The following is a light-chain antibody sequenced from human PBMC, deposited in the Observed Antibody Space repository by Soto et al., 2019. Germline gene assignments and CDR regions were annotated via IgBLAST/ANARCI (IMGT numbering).Light chain of an antibody. Sequence: EIVLTQSPGTLSLSPGETVTLSYRASQSISSNYVAWFQHKPGQAPRLLIYGASSRAPGIPERFSGSGSGTDFSLTINRLAPEDSAVFYCQQYGYPQLTFGGGTKVEIK. J-gene: IGKJ4*01. CDR3: QQYGYPQLT. V-gene: IGKV3-20*01. CDR2: GAS. CDR1: QSISSNY.